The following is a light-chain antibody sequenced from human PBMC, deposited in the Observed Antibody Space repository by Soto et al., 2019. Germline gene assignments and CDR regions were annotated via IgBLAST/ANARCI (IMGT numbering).Light chain of an antibody. CDR2: GVS. V-gene: IGLV2-23*02. J-gene: IGLJ2*01. CDR1: SSDVGSYDL. Sequence: QSVLTQPASVSGSPGQSITISCTGTSSDVGSYDLVSWYQHHPGKAPKVMIYGVSKRPSGLSNRFSASKSGNTASLTISGLQAEDEADYYCSSYAGSTTYVVFGGGTKLTVL. CDR3: SSYAGSTTYVV.